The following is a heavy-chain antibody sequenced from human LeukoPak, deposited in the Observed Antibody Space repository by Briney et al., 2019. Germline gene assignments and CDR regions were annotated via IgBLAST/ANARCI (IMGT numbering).Heavy chain of an antibody. CDR2: INPSGGST. CDR3: ARTSWGLASGWSKAWFDP. V-gene: IGHV1-46*01. CDR1: GYTFTGYY. J-gene: IGHJ5*02. D-gene: IGHD6-19*01. Sequence: ASVKVSCKASGYTFTGYYMHWVRQAPGQGLEWMGIINPSGGSTSYAQKFQGRVTMTRDMSTSTVYMELSSLRSEDTAVYYCARTSWGLASGWSKAWFDPWGKGTLVTVSS.